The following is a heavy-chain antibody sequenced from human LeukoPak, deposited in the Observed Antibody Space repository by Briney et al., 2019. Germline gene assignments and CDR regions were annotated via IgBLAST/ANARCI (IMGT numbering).Heavy chain of an antibody. CDR3: ARLPTVTFFDY. D-gene: IGHD4-17*01. CDR1: GGSISSYY. J-gene: IGHJ4*02. CDR2: IYYSGST. Sequence: SETLSLTCTVSGGSISSYYWSWIRQPPGKGLEWIGYIYYSGSTNYNPSLKSRVTISVDTSKNQFSLRLSSVTAADTAVYYCARLPTVTFFDYWGQGTLVTVSS. V-gene: IGHV4-59*08.